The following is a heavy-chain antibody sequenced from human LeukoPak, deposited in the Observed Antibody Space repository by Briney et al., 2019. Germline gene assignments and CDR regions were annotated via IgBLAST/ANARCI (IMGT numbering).Heavy chain of an antibody. V-gene: IGHV4-30-2*01. CDR1: GGSISSGGYY. D-gene: IGHD6-13*01. Sequence: PSQTLSLTCTVSGGSISSGGYYWSWIRQPPGKGLEWSGYIYHSGSTYYNPSLKSRVTISVDRSKNQFSLKLSSVTAADTAVYYCAREDSSSWTRAFDIWGQGTMVTVSS. CDR2: IYHSGST. CDR3: AREDSSSWTRAFDI. J-gene: IGHJ3*02.